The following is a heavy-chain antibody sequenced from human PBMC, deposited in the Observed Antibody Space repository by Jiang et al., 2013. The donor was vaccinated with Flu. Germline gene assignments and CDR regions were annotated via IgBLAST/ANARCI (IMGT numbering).Heavy chain of an antibody. D-gene: IGHD2-2*01. J-gene: IGHJ4*02. CDR1: GGSISSGGYS. CDR3: ARERGPAATSGFDY. V-gene: IGHV4-30-2*01. Sequence: GPGLVKPSQTLSLTCAVSGGSISSGGYSWSWIRQPPGKGLEWIGYIYHSGSTYYNPSLKSRVTISVDRSKNQFSLKLSSVTAADTAVYYCARERGPAATSGFDYWGQGTLVTVSS. CDR2: IYHSGST.